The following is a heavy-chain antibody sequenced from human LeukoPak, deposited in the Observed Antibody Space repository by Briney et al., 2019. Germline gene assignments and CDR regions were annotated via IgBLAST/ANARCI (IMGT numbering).Heavy chain of an antibody. J-gene: IGHJ6*02. Sequence: ASVKVSCKASGYTFTSYTMHWVRQAPGQRLEWVGWINAGTGNTKYSQKFQGRVTITRDTSASTAYMELSSLRSEDTAVYYCARDRGNWGYYYGMDVWGQGTTVTVSS. D-gene: IGHD7-27*01. V-gene: IGHV1-3*01. CDR2: INAGTGNT. CDR3: ARDRGNWGYYYGMDV. CDR1: GYTFTSYT.